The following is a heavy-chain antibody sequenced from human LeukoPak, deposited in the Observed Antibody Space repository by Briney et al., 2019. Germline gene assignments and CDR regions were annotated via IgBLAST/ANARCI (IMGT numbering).Heavy chain of an antibody. J-gene: IGHJ6*03. V-gene: IGHV4-34*01. CDR3: ARRGSSSFYYYYYMDV. Sequence: SETLSLTCAVYGGSFSGYYWNWIRQPPGKGLEWIGEINHSGSTNYHPSLKSRVTISVDTSKNQFSLKLSSVTAADTAVYYCARRGSSSFYYYYYMDVWGKGTPVTVSS. D-gene: IGHD6-13*01. CDR2: INHSGST. CDR1: GGSFSGYY.